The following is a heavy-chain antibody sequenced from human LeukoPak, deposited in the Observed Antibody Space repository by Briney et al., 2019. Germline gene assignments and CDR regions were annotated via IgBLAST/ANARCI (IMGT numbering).Heavy chain of an antibody. D-gene: IGHD2-15*01. CDR3: ARHSLAPYYYYGMDV. J-gene: IGHJ6*02. CDR1: GGSFSGYY. Sequence: KSSETLSLTCAVYGGSFSGYYWSWIRQPPGKGLEWIGEINHSGSTNYNPSLKSRVTISVDTSKNQFSLKLSSVTAADTAVYYCARHSLAPYYYYGMDVWGQGTTVTVSS. CDR2: INHSGST. V-gene: IGHV4-34*01.